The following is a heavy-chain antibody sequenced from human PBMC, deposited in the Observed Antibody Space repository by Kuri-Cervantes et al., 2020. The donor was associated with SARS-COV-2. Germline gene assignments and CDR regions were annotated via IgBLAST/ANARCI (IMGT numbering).Heavy chain of an antibody. CDR3: ARDPYYRGGFFDY. Sequence: GGSLRLSCAAPGFTFSSYEMNWVRQAPGKGLEWVSYISSSGSTIYYADSVKGRFTISRDNAKNSLYLQMNSLRAEDTAVYYCARDPYYRGGFFDYWGQGTRVT. D-gene: IGHD3-10*01. J-gene: IGHJ4*02. V-gene: IGHV3-48*03. CDR2: ISSSGSTI. CDR1: GFTFSSYE.